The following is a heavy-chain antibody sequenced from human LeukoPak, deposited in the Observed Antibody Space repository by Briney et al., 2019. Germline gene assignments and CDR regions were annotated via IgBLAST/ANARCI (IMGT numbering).Heavy chain of an antibody. CDR2: MNPNSGNT. Sequence: ASVKVSCKASGYTFTSYDINWVRQATGQGLEWMGWMNPNSGNTGYAQKFQGRVTMTRNTSISTAYMELSSLRSEDTAVYYCVRAFRFRYYYYGMDVWGQGTTVTVSS. V-gene: IGHV1-8*01. J-gene: IGHJ6*02. CDR1: GYTFTSYD. D-gene: IGHD2/OR15-2a*01. CDR3: VRAFRFRYYYYGMDV.